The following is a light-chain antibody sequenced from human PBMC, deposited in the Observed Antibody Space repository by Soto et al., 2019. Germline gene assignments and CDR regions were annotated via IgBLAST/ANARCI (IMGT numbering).Light chain of an antibody. V-gene: IGLV2-14*01. CDR2: DVG. CDR3: SSYTSSSTSYV. Sequence: QSVLTQPASVSGSPGQSITISCTGTSSDVGGYNYVSWYQQHPGKAPKLMIYDVGNRPSGVSNRFSGSKSGNTASLTISGLQAEDEAIYYGSSYTSSSTSYVVGTGTKVNV. CDR1: SSDVGGYNY. J-gene: IGLJ1*01.